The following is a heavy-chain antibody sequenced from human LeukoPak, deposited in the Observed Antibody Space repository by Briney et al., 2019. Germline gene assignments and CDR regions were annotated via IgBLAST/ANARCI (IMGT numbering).Heavy chain of an antibody. CDR3: ARHNGDYDAFDI. D-gene: IGHD4-17*01. Sequence: PSETLSLTCTVSGGSISSSSYYWGWIRQPPGKGLEWIGSIYYSGSTYYNPSLKSRATISVDTSKNQFSLKLSSVTAADTAVYYCARHNGDYDAFDIWGQGTMVTVSS. CDR2: IYYSGST. V-gene: IGHV4-39*01. J-gene: IGHJ3*02. CDR1: GGSISSSSYY.